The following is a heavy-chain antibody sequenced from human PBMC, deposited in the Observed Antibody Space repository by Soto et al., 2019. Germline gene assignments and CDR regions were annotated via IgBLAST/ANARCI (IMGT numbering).Heavy chain of an antibody. CDR2: MYISGST. D-gene: IGHD5-12*01. V-gene: IGHV4-4*07. Sequence: QVQLQESGPGLVKPSETLSVTCSVSGGSIRDYYWSWIRQPAGKGLEWIGRMYISGSTKYNPSLKSRVTMSSDTSVNQFSLTLISVTPADTATYYCARMYNSGFYRPEGDYYFYAMDVWGQGTTVTVSS. CDR1: GGSIRDYY. J-gene: IGHJ6*02. CDR3: ARMYNSGFYRPEGDYYFYAMDV.